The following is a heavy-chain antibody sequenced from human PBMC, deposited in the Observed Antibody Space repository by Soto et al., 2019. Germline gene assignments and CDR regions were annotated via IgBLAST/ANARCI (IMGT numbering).Heavy chain of an antibody. V-gene: IGHV1-69*12. CDR1: GGSLSNYG. J-gene: IGHJ6*02. CDR2: IIPVFGTP. Sequence: QVQLVQSGAEVKKPGSSVKVSCKASGGSLSNYGISWVRQAPGQGLEWMGAIIPVFGTPNYAQKFQDRVTIPADESTTTVYMEVRSLTSEDTAVYYCAGGDATKIVLTTYYAMDVWGQGTTVTVSS. D-gene: IGHD3-22*01. CDR3: AGGDATKIVLTTYYAMDV.